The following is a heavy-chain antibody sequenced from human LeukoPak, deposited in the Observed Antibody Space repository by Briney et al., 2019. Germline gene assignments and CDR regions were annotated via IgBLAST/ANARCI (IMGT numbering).Heavy chain of an antibody. V-gene: IGHV1-18*01. D-gene: IGHD3-22*01. J-gene: IGHJ4*02. CDR1: GYTFTSYG. CDR3: ARPPTSGYYYYFDY. CDR2: ISAYNGNT. Sequence: ASVKVSCKASGYTFTSYGISWVRQAPGQGLEWMGWISAYNGNTNYAQKLQGRVTMTTDTSTSTAYMELRSLRSDDTAVYCCARPPTSGYYYYFDYWGQGTLVTVSS.